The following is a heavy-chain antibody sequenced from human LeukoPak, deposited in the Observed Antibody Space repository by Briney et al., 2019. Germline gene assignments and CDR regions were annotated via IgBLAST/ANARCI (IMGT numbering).Heavy chain of an antibody. CDR2: INHSGST. J-gene: IGHJ6*03. V-gene: IGHV4-34*01. CDR1: GGSCSGYY. Sequence: SETLSCTCAVYGGSCSGYYWSWIRHPPGNGLEWSGEINHSGSTNYNPSLKSLVTISVDTSKNQFSLKLRSVTAADTAVYYCARGLNGAGWLRSGLYYYYYMDVWGKGTTVTVSS. D-gene: IGHD5-12*01. CDR3: ARGLNGAGWLRSGLYYYYYMDV.